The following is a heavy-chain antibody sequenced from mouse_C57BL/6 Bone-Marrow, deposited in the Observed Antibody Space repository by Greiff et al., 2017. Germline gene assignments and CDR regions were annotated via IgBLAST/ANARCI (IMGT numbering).Heavy chain of an antibody. CDR1: GYAFSSYW. Sequence: QVHVKQSGAELVKPGASVKISCKASGYAFSSYWMNWVKQRPGKGLEWIGQIYPGDGDTNYNGKFKGKATLTADKSSSTAYMQLSSLTSEDSAVYFCARGKLLRYFDYWGQGTTLTVSS. J-gene: IGHJ2*01. CDR2: IYPGDGDT. D-gene: IGHD2-12*01. CDR3: ARGKLLRYFDY. V-gene: IGHV1-80*01.